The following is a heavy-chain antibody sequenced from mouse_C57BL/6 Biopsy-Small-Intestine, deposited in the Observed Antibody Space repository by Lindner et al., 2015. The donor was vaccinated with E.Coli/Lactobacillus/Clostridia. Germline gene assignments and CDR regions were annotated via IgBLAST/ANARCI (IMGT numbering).Heavy chain of an antibody. V-gene: IGHV1-42*01. Sequence: VQLQESGPELVKPGASVKISCKASGYSFTGYYMNWVKQSPEKSLEWIGEINPSTGGTTYNQKFKAKATLTVDKSSSTAYMQLKSLTSEDSAVYYCTRGTYYTSWYFDVWGTGTTVTVSS. J-gene: IGHJ1*03. CDR1: GYSFTGYY. CDR2: INPSTGGT. CDR3: TRGTYYTSWYFDV. D-gene: IGHD1-1*01.